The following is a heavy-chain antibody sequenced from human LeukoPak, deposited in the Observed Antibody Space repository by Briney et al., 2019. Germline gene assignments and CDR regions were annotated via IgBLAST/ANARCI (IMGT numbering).Heavy chain of an antibody. CDR1: GGSLSGYY. J-gene: IGHJ4*02. CDR3: ARHSKEDIVVVATFD. Sequence: SETLSLTCAVYGGSLSGYYWSWIRQSPGKGLEWIGEINHGGSTNYNPSLKSRVTMSVDTSKNQFSLKLSSVTAADTAVYYCARHSKEDIVVVATFDWGQGTLVTVSS. D-gene: IGHD2-15*01. CDR2: INHGGST. V-gene: IGHV4-34*01.